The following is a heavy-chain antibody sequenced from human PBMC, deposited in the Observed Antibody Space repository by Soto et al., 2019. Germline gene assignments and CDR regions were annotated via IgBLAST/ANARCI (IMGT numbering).Heavy chain of an antibody. D-gene: IGHD2-15*01. V-gene: IGHV3-74*01. J-gene: IGHJ3*02. Sequence: GGSLRLSCAASGFTFSSYWMHWVRQAPGKGLVWVSRINSDGSSTSYADSVKGRFTISRDNAKNTLYLQMNSLRAEDTAVYYCARGGYCSGGSGYVDDAFDIWGQGTMVTVSS. CDR3: ARGGYCSGGSGYVDDAFDI. CDR2: INSDGSST. CDR1: GFTFSSYW.